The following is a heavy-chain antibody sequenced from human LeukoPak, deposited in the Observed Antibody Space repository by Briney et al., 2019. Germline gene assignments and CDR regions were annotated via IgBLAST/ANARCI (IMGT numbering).Heavy chain of an antibody. CDR2: ISGSGGTT. V-gene: IGHV3-23*01. CDR3: AKDNGLTVDFDY. J-gene: IGHJ4*02. Sequence: GGSLRLSCAASGFTFNNYALSWVRQAPGKGLEWVSAISGSGGTTFYADSVKGRFTISRDNSKNTLYLQMNSLRAEDTAVYYCAKDNGLTVDFDYWGQGTLVTVSS. CDR1: GFTFNNYA. D-gene: IGHD4-23*01.